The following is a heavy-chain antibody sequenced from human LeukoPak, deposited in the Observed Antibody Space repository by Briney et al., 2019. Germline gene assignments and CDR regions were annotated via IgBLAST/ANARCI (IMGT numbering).Heavy chain of an antibody. CDR1: GSSFTSYW. CDR2: IYPGDSDT. Sequence: GESLKISCKGSGSSFTSYWISWVRQMPGKGLEWMGIIYPGDSDTRYSPSFQGQVTISADKSISTAYLQWGSLKASDTAVYYCARLDRGAFDIWGQGTMVTVSS. J-gene: IGHJ3*02. CDR3: ARLDRGAFDI. V-gene: IGHV5-51*01. D-gene: IGHD3/OR15-3a*01.